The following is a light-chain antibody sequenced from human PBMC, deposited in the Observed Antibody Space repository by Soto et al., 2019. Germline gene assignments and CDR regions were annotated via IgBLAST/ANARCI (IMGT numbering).Light chain of an antibody. V-gene: IGKV3-11*01. Sequence: EIVLTQSPATLSLSPGERATLSCRASQSVGSYLTWYQQKPGQAPRLLIYDASNRAAGVPARFSCSGSGTDFTLTISSLEPEDFAVYYCQQRSDWPRTFGQGTKVEIK. J-gene: IGKJ1*01. CDR2: DAS. CDR1: QSVGSY. CDR3: QQRSDWPRT.